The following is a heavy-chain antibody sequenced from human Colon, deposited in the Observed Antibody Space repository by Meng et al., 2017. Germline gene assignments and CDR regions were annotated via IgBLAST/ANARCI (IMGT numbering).Heavy chain of an antibody. Sequence: LLTGSGPGLVRPSETLSLTRTVSGGSVTITGYYWSWIRQSPGKGLEWIGYIYYTGTTNYNPSLKSRVTISVDTSKNQFSLKLSSVTPADTAVYFCARDNLLTSGSRFCFDYWGQGALVTVSS. J-gene: IGHJ4*02. D-gene: IGHD6-19*01. CDR3: ARDNLLTSGSRFCFDY. CDR1: GGSVTITGYY. V-gene: IGHV4-61*08. CDR2: IYYTGTT.